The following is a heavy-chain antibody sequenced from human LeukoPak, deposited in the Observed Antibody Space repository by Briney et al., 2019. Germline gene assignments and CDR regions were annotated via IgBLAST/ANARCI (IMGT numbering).Heavy chain of an antibody. CDR3: ARDRGNQRGYYYYYMDV. Sequence: ASVKVSCKASGYTFTSYAMHWVRQAPGQRLEWMGWINAGNGNTKYSQEFQGRVTITRDTSASTAYMELSSLRSEDMAVYYCARDRGNQRGYYYYYMDVWGKGTTVTVSS. V-gene: IGHV1-3*03. J-gene: IGHJ6*03. CDR1: GYTFTSYA. CDR2: INAGNGNT. D-gene: IGHD1-14*01.